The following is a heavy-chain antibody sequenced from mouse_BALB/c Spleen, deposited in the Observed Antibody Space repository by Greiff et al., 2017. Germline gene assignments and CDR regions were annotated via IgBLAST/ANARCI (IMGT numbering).Heavy chain of an antibody. CDR1: GYSITSGYY. V-gene: IGHV3-6*02. Sequence: DVQLQESGPGLVKPSQSLSLTCSVTGYSITSGYYWNWIRQFPGNKLEWMGYISYDGSNNYNPSLKNRISITRDTSKNQFFLKLNSVTTEDTATYYCARGGNHYDVNYFDYWGQGTTLTVSS. D-gene: IGHD2-4*01. CDR2: ISYDGSN. CDR3: ARGGNHYDVNYFDY. J-gene: IGHJ2*01.